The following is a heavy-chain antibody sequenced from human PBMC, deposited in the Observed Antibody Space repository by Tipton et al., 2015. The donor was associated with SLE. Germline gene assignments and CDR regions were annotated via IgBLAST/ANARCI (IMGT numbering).Heavy chain of an antibody. CDR1: GFTFSSYW. D-gene: IGHD3-10*01. CDR3: AKDGSPDV. CDR2: INWNGGST. J-gene: IGHJ6*02. Sequence: SLRLSCSASGFTFSSYWMHWVRQAPGKGLEWVSGINWNGGSTGYADSVKGRFTISRDNAKNSLYLQMNSLRGEDTAVYYCAKDGSPDVWGQGTTVTVSS. V-gene: IGHV3-20*04.